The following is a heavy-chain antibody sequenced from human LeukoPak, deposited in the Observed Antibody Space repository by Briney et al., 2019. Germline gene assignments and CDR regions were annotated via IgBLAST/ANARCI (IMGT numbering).Heavy chain of an antibody. V-gene: IGHV3-23*01. Sequence: GGSLRLPCAASGFTFSSYAMSWVRQAPGKGLEWVSAISGSGGSTYYADSAKGRFTISRDNSKNTLYLQMNSLRAEDTAVYYCVRLHDSSFDYWGQGTLVTVSS. CDR3: VRLHDSSFDY. CDR1: GFTFSSYA. CDR2: ISGSGGST. D-gene: IGHD3-22*01. J-gene: IGHJ4*02.